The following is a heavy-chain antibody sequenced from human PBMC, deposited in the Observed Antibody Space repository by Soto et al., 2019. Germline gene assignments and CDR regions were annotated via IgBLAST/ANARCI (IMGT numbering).Heavy chain of an antibody. CDR2: INPNSGGT. CDR3: ARGDISLHLN. Sequence: ASVEVSCQASGYTLTRSYIPWVRQAPGQGLEWMGWINPNSGGTNYAQKFQGWVTMTRDTSISTAYMELSRLRSDDTAVYYCARGDISLHLNWGQGTLVTVSS. D-gene: IGHD3-9*01. J-gene: IGHJ4*02. V-gene: IGHV1-2*04. CDR1: GYTLTRSY.